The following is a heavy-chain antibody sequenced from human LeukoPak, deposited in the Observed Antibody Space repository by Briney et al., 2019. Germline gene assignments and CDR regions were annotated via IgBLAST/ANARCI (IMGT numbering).Heavy chain of an antibody. V-gene: IGHV1-8*03. Sequence: GASVKVSCKASGYTFTSYDINWVRQATGQGLEWMGWMNPNSGNTGYAQKFQGRVTITRNTSISTAYMELSSLRSEDTAAYYCARPGYSSGWDYYSDHWGQGTLVTVSS. D-gene: IGHD6-19*01. CDR1: GYTFTSYD. J-gene: IGHJ4*02. CDR3: ARPGYSSGWDYYSDH. CDR2: MNPNSGNT.